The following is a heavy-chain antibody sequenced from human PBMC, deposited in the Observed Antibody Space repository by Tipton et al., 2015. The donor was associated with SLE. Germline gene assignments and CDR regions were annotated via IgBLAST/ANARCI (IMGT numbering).Heavy chain of an antibody. D-gene: IGHD1-1*01. V-gene: IGHV4-34*01. J-gene: IGHJ4*02. CDR3: ARHPAGGTFFDY. CDR2: INHRGST. Sequence: TLSLTCAVYGGSISSSSSYYWAWIRQPPGKGVEWIGEINHRGSTNYNPSLKSRVTISVDTSKNQFSLKLRSVTAADTAVYYCARHPAGGTFFDYWGQGTLVTASS. CDR1: GGSISSSSSYY.